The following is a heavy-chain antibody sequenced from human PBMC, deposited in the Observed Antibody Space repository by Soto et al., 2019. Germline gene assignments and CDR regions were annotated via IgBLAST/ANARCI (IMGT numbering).Heavy chain of an antibody. CDR3: AKGERAYGDSLYFDY. V-gene: IGHV3-9*01. D-gene: IGHD4-17*01. J-gene: IGHJ4*02. Sequence: EMQLVESGGGLVQPGRSLRLSCAASGFTFDDYAMHWVRQAPGKGLEWVSGISWDSSTIVYADSVKGRFTISRDNAKNSLYLQMNSRRAEDTALYFCAKGERAYGDSLYFDYWGQGTLVTVSS. CDR2: ISWDSSTI. CDR1: GFTFDDYA.